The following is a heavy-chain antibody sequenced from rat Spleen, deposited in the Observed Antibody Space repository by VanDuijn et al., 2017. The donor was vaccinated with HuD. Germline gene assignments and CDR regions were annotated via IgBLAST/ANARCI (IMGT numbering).Heavy chain of an antibody. CDR2: ISYGDSSGHSST. J-gene: IGHJ2*01. CDR3: ARLDRRIRGFDY. V-gene: IGHV5-29*01. D-gene: IGHD4-3*01. CDR1: GFTFRDYG. Sequence: EVQLVESDGGLVQPGRSLKLSCAASGFTFRDYGMAWVRQAPTKGLEWVATISYGDSSGHSSTYYRDSVKGRFTISRDNAKSTLSLQMDSLRPEDTATYYCARLDRRIRGFDYWGQGVMVTVSS.